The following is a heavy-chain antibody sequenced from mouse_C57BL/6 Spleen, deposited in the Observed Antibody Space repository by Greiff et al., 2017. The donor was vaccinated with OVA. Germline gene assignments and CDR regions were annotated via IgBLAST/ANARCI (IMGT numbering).Heavy chain of an antibody. CDR1: GYAFSSSW. Sequence: VQRVESGPELVKPGASVKISCKASGYAFSSSWMNWVKQRPGKGLEWIGRIYPGDGDTNYNGKFKGKATLTADKSSSTAYMQLSSLTSEDSAVYFCAYSNPYYYAMDYWGQGTSVTVSS. J-gene: IGHJ4*01. CDR3: AYSNPYYYAMDY. D-gene: IGHD2-5*01. V-gene: IGHV1-82*01. CDR2: IYPGDGDT.